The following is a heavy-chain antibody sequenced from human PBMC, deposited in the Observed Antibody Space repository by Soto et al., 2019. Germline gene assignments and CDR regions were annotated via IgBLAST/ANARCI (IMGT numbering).Heavy chain of an antibody. V-gene: IGHV3-21*01. J-gene: IGHJ4*02. CDR2: IISSSSYI. CDR1: GFTFSSYS. D-gene: IGHD3-10*01. Sequence: PXGSLTLSCAAAGFTFSSYSMNWVRQAPGRGLEWVSSIISSSSYIYYADSVKGRFTISRDNAKNSLYLQMNSLRAEDTAVYYCAREGPYYYGSGSYSFPAYFDSWGQGTLVTVSS. CDR3: AREGPYYYGSGSYSFPAYFDS.